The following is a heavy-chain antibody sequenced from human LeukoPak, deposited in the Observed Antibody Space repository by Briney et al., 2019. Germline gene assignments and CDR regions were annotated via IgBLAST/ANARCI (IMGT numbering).Heavy chain of an antibody. CDR3: ARLDYYDSSGPYFDY. Sequence: SETLSLTCTVSGGSISSYYYNWIRQPPGKGLEWIGSIHYSGNTNYNPSLKSRVSISLDTSKNQFSLKLSSVTAADTAVYYCARLDYYDSSGPYFDYWGQGTLVTVSS. V-gene: IGHV4-59*01. D-gene: IGHD3-22*01. CDR1: GGSISSYY. J-gene: IGHJ4*02. CDR2: IHYSGNT.